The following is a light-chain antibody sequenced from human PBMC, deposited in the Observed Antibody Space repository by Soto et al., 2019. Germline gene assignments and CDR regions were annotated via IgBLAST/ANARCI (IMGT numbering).Light chain of an antibody. V-gene: IGLV2-11*01. CDR3: SSYPGSYTLGV. CDR1: SSDVGGYNY. Sequence: QSVLTQARSVSGSPGQSVTISCTGTSSDVGGYNYVSWYQQHPGKAPKLMIYDVSKRPSGVPDRFSGSKSGNTASLTISGLQPKDEAYYSCSSYPGSYTLGVLGGGPKVPVL. CDR2: DVS. J-gene: IGLJ2*01.